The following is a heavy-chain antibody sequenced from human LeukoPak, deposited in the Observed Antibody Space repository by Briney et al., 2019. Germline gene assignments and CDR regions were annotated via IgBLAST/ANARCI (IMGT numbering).Heavy chain of an antibody. D-gene: IGHD6-19*01. Sequence: GGSLRLSCEASGFTISSYSMNWVRQAPGKGLEWVSSISSSSSYRYYADSVKGRFTISRDNAKNSLYLQMNSLRAEDTAVYTCARGYSSGWFPFDNWGQGTLVTVSS. V-gene: IGHV3-21*01. CDR3: ARGYSSGWFPFDN. CDR2: ISSSSSYR. CDR1: GFTISSYS. J-gene: IGHJ4*02.